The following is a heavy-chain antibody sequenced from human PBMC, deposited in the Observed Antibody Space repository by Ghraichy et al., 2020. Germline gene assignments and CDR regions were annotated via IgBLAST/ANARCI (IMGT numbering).Heavy chain of an antibody. J-gene: IGHJ4*02. CDR1: GGSFSGYY. CDR3: ASEAGYYFDY. D-gene: IGHD6-13*01. Sequence: SQTLSLTCAVYGGSFSGYYWSWIRRPPGKGLEWIGEINHSGSTNYNPSLKSRVTISVDTSKNQFSLKLSSVTAADTAVYYCASEAGYYFDYWGQGTLVTVSS. CDR2: INHSGST. V-gene: IGHV4-34*01.